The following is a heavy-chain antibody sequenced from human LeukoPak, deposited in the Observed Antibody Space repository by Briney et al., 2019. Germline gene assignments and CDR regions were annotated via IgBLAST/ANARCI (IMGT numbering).Heavy chain of an antibody. CDR2: ISISTSSI. J-gene: IGHJ4*02. V-gene: IGHV3-48*01. Sequence: GGSLRLSCAASGFTFSDYSLTWVRQAPGKGLEWISYISISTSSIYYADSVKGRFTISRDNAKNSLYLQMNSLRAEDTAVYYCAKATRDGSGFYWGQGTLVTVSS. D-gene: IGHD3-10*01. CDR3: AKATRDGSGFY. CDR1: GFTFSDYS.